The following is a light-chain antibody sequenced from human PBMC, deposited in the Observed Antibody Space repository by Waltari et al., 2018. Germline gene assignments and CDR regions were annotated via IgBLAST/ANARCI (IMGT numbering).Light chain of an antibody. CDR3: NQRATWPRT. Sequence: EIVLPQSPATLSLSPGERATLSCRASQSVSSYLAWYQQKPGQAPRLLIYDASTRATGIPARFSGSESGTDFTLTITNLEPEDSAVYYCNQRATWPRTFGQGTKVEIK. V-gene: IGKV3-11*01. J-gene: IGKJ1*01. CDR2: DAS. CDR1: QSVSSY.